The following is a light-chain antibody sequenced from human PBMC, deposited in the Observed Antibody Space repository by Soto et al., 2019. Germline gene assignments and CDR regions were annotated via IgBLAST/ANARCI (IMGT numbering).Light chain of an antibody. CDR3: QQSYSFPWT. V-gene: IGKV1-39*01. CDR2: AAS. J-gene: IGKJ1*01. CDR1: QSIAGY. Sequence: DIQMTQSPSSLSASVGDRVTITCRASQSIAGYLNWYQHKPGKAPKVLIYAASSLQSGVPSRFSGSGSGTDFTLTISSLQPEDFATYYCQQSYSFPWTF.